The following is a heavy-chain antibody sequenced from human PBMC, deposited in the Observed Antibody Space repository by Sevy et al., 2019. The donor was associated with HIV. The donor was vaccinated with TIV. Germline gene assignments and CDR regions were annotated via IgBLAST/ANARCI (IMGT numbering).Heavy chain of an antibody. D-gene: IGHD3-10*01. CDR1: GFTFRNFW. Sequence: GGSLRLSCAVSGFTFRNFWMSWVRQAPGKGLEWMANIRQDGSEKYYVDSVRGRFTISRDNAKNSLFLQLNSLRADDTAMYYCAKSHFGSGTSYGMDLWGRGTPVTVSS. J-gene: IGHJ6*02. CDR3: AKSHFGSGTSYGMDL. CDR2: IRQDGSEK. V-gene: IGHV3-7*01.